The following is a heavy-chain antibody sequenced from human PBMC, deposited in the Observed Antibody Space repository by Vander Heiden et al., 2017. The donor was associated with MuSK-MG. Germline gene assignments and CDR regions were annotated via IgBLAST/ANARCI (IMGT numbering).Heavy chain of an antibody. D-gene: IGHD6-13*01. J-gene: IGHJ5*02. CDR3: PKCHLGSIATALDP. CDR1: GFAFDDYA. Sequence: EVQLVESGGGLVQPGRSLRLSCAASGFAFDDYAMHWVRQVPGKGLEWVSGISWNNRRIGYADAGKGRFTISRDNAKNALYLQMKSLRDEDTALYYCPKCHLGSIATALDPWGQGTLVQVS. V-gene: IGHV3-9*01. CDR2: ISWNNRRI.